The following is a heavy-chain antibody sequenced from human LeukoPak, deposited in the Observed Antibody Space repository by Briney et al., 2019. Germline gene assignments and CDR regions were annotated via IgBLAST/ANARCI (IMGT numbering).Heavy chain of an antibody. J-gene: IGHJ4*02. CDR2: IIPIFGTA. Sequence: SVKVSCKASGGTFSSYAISWVRQAPGQGLEWMGGIIPIFGTANYAQKFQGRVTITADESTSIAYMELSSLRSEDTAVYYCASNSGSYYRYFDYWGQGTLVTVSS. V-gene: IGHV1-69*13. CDR3: ASNSGSYYRYFDY. D-gene: IGHD1-26*01. CDR1: GGTFSSYA.